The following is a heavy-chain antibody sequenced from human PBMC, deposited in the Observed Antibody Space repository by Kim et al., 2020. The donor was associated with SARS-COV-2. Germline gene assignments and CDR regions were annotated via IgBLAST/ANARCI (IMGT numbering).Heavy chain of an antibody. D-gene: IGHD1-1*01. V-gene: IGHV4-39*01. CDR1: GGSISSSSYY. Sequence: SETLSLTCTVSGGSISSSSYYWGWIRQPPGKGLEWIGSIYYSGSTYYNPSLKSRVTISVDTSKNQFSLKLSSVTAADTAVYYCARLPMKTIYGPELPYFDYWGQGTLVTVSS. CDR2: IYYSGST. CDR3: ARLPMKTIYGPELPYFDY. J-gene: IGHJ4*02.